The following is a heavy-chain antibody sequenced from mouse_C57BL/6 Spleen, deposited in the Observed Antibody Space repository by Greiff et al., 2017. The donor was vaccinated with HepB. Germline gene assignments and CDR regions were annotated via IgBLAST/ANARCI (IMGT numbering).Heavy chain of an antibody. CDR3: ARDYGSPAWFAY. J-gene: IGHJ3*01. CDR1: GYTFTSYW. V-gene: IGHV1-55*01. CDR2: IYPGSGST. D-gene: IGHD1-1*01. Sequence: QVQLQQPGAELVKPGASVKMSCKASGYTFTSYWITWVKQRPGQGLEWIGDIYPGSGSTNYNEKFKSKATLTVDTSSSTAYMQLSSLTSEDSAVYYGARDYGSPAWFAYWGQGTLVTVSA.